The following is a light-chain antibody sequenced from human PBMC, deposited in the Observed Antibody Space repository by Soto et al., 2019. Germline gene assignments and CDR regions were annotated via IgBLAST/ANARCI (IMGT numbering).Light chain of an antibody. CDR3: QQRSDWPS. V-gene: IGKV3-11*01. Sequence: EVVLTQSPATLSLSPGDRATLSCRASQSISNYLAWYQQKLGQAPRLLIYDASNRATGIPARFSGSGSGTDFTITIRSLEPEDFAVYYCQQRSDWPSFGQGTKLEIK. CDR2: DAS. J-gene: IGKJ2*01. CDR1: QSISNY.